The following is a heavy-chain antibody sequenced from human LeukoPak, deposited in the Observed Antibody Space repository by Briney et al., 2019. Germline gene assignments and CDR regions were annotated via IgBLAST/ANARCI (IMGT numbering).Heavy chain of an antibody. CDR1: GYSISSGYY. CDR3: ARDTVAGSDFDY. V-gene: IGHV4-38-2*02. CDR2: IYHSGST. D-gene: IGHD6-19*01. J-gene: IGHJ4*02. Sequence: SETLSLTCAASGYSISSGYYWGWIRQPPGKGLEWIGSIYHSGSTYYNPSLKSRVTISVDTSKNQFSLKLSSVTAADTAVYYCARDTVAGSDFDYWGQGTLVTVSS.